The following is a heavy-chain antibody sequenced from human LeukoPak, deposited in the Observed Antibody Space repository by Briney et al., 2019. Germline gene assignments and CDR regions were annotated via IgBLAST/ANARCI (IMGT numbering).Heavy chain of an antibody. V-gene: IGHV4-39*07. CDR2: IYYSGST. Sequence: SETLSLTCTVSGGSISNSLYYWAWIRQPPGKGPEWIGNIYYSGSTYYNPSLKSRLTMSVDMSKNQFFLKLSSVTAADTAVYYCAREVVVVPAAISVGVFYWFDPWGQGTLVTVSS. J-gene: IGHJ5*02. CDR3: AREVVVVPAAISVGVFYWFDP. CDR1: GGSISNSLYY. D-gene: IGHD2-2*01.